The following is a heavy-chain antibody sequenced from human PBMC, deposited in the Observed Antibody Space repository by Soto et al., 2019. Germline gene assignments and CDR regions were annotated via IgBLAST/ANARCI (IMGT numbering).Heavy chain of an antibody. V-gene: IGHV1-8*01. J-gene: IGHJ4*02. D-gene: IGHD2-8*01. Sequence: QVQLVQSGAEVKKPGASVKVSCKASGYTFSSYDINWVRQATGQGLEWMGWMKPTSGNTGYAQKFQGRVTMTRDTSISTAYLELSSLRSEDTAVYYCVRSGYCPNGVRYFGDFDYWGQGTLVTVSS. CDR2: MKPTSGNT. CDR1: GYTFSSYD. CDR3: VRSGYCPNGVRYFGDFDY.